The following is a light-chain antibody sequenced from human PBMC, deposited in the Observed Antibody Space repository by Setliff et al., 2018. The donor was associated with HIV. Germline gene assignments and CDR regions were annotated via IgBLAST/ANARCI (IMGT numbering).Light chain of an antibody. CDR3: QVWDSSSDLVV. CDR1: NIGSKS. V-gene: IGLV3-21*03. Sequence: SYELPQAPSVSVAPGKTARITCGGNNIGSKSVHWYQQKPGQAPVLVVYDDNDRPSGIPERFSGSNSGNTATLTISRVEAGDEADYYCQVWDSSSDLVVFGGGTKVTVL. CDR2: DDN. J-gene: IGLJ2*01.